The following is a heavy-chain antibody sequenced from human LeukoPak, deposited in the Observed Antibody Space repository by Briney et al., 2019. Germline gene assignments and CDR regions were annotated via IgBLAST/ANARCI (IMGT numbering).Heavy chain of an antibody. CDR2: INHSGST. J-gene: IGHJ4*02. CDR3: ARHYGP. CDR1: GGSFSGYY. V-gene: IGHV4-34*01. D-gene: IGHD3-16*01. Sequence: SETLSLTCAVYGGSFSGYYWSWIRQPPGKGLEWIGEINHSGSTNYNPSLKSRVTISVDTSKNPFSLKPNSVTATDTAVYYCARHYGPWGQGTLVTVSS.